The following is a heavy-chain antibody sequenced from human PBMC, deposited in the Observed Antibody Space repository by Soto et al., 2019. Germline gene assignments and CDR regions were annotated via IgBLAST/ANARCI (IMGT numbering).Heavy chain of an antibody. CDR3: ATRSPALDY. J-gene: IGHJ4*02. Sequence: QVQLVQSGPEVKKPGASVKVSCKTSGYNFTSYGISWVRQAPGQGLEWMGWITTDKGKTTYAQKFQGRVTMTTDTSTSTAYMELRSLTSDDTAVYYFATRSPALDYWGQGTLGTVSS. CDR2: ITTDKGKT. V-gene: IGHV1-18*01. CDR1: GYNFTSYG.